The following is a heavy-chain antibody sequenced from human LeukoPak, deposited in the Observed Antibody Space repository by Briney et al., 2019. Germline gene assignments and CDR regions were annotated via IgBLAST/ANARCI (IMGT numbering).Heavy chain of an antibody. J-gene: IGHJ6*02. CDR2: INHSGST. CDR1: GGSFSGYY. V-gene: IGHV4-34*01. D-gene: IGHD3-3*01. Sequence: NPSETLSLTCAVYGGSFSGYYWSWIRKPPGKGLEWIGEINHSGSTNYNPSLKSRVTISVDTSKNQFSLKLSSVTAADTAVYYCAREANITIFGVVPQPPMDVWGQGTTVTVSS. CDR3: AREANITIFGVVPQPPMDV.